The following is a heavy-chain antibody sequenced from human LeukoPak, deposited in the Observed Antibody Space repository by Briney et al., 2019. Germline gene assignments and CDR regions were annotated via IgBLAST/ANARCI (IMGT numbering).Heavy chain of an antibody. V-gene: IGHV3-23*01. CDR1: GFTFSSYA. D-gene: IGHD5-12*01. CDR2: ISGSGGST. CDR3: AKDYVEATITPSWFDP. Sequence: GGSLRLSCAASGFTFSSYAMSWVRQAPGKGLEWVSAISGSGGSTYYADSVKGRFTISRDNSENTLYLQMNSLRAEDTAVYYCAKDYVEATITPSWFDPWGQGTLVTVSS. J-gene: IGHJ5*02.